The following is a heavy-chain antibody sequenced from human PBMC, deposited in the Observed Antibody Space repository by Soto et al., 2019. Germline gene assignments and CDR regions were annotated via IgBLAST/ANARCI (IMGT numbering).Heavy chain of an antibody. CDR1: GFTFSSYW. V-gene: IGHV3-7*03. D-gene: IGHD3-22*01. J-gene: IGHJ4*02. CDR2: IKQDGSEK. Sequence: PGGSLRLSCAASGFTFSSYWMSWVRQAPGKGLEWVANIKQDGSEKYYVDSVKGRFTISRDNAKNSLYLQMNSLRAEDTAVYYCARVRGDSSGSFYFDYWGQGTLVTVSS. CDR3: ARVRGDSSGSFYFDY.